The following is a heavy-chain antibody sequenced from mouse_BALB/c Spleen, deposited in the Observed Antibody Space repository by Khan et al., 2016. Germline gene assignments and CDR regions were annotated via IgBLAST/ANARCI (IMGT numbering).Heavy chain of an antibody. CDR3: ASDGPNYAMDY. J-gene: IGHJ4*01. CDR2: IIYSGST. D-gene: IGHD2-3*01. CDR1: GYSITSDYA. Sequence: EVQLQESGPGLMKPSQSLSLTCTVTGYSITSDYAWNWIRQFPGNKLEWMGYIIYSGSTTYTPSLKSRISIIRDTSKNQFFLQLNSVTIEDTATYYCASDGPNYAMDYWGQGTSVTVSS. V-gene: IGHV3-2*02.